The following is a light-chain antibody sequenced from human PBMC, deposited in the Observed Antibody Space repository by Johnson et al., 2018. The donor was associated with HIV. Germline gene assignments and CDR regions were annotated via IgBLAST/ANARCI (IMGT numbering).Light chain of an antibody. J-gene: IGLJ1*01. CDR1: SSNIGDNY. Sequence: QSVLTQPPSVSAAPGQKVTISCSGSSSNIGDNYVSWYQQVPGTAPKLLIYEDTKRPSGIPDRFSGSKSGTSATLVITGLQTGDEADYFCGTWDSSLSTYVFGTGTKVTVL. CDR3: GTWDSSLSTYV. CDR2: EDT. V-gene: IGLV1-51*02.